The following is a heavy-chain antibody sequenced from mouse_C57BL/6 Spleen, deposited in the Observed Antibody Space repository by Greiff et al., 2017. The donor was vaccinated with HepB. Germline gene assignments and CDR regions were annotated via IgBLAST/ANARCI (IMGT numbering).Heavy chain of an antibody. CDR3: ARHEVAGYSNPGGYFDY. Sequence: QVQLQQSGAELVKPGASVKLSCKASGYTFTEYTIHWVKQRSGQGLEWIGWFYPGSGSIKYNEKFKDKATLTADKSSSTVYMELSRLTSEDSAVYFCARHEVAGYSNPGGYFDYWGQGTTLTVSS. CDR2: FYPGSGSI. CDR1: GYTFTEYT. D-gene: IGHD2-5*01. V-gene: IGHV1-62-2*01. J-gene: IGHJ2*01.